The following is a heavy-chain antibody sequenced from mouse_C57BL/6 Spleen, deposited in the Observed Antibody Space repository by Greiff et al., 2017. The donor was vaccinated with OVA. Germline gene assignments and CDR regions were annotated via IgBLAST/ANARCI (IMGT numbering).Heavy chain of an antibody. CDR3: ARSFTTVVAHWYFDV. J-gene: IGHJ1*03. V-gene: IGHV1-64*01. CDR2: IHPNSGST. Sequence: QVQLKQPGAELVKPGASVKLSCKASGYTFTSYWMHWVKQRPGQGLEWIGMIHPNSGSTNYNEKFKSKATLTVDKSSSTAYMQLSSLTSEDSAVYYCARSFTTVVAHWYFDVWGTGTTVTVSS. D-gene: IGHD1-1*01. CDR1: GYTFTSYW.